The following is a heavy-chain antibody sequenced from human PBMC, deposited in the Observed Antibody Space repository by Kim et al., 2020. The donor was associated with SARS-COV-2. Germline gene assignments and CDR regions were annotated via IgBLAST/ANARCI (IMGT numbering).Heavy chain of an antibody. V-gene: IGHV3-30*03. Sequence: VDSGKGRFTTSRDDSKSTLFLQMNNMKPDDTAVYYCARDLVETTMGRLDWWGQGALVTVSS. D-gene: IGHD5-18*01. CDR3: ARDLVETTMGRLDW. J-gene: IGHJ4*02.